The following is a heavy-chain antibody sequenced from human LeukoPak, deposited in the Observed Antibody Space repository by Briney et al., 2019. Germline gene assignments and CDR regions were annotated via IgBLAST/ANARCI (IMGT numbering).Heavy chain of an antibody. CDR2: IIPIFGTA. D-gene: IGHD3-10*01. Sequence: SVKVSCKASGGTFSSYAISWVRQAPGQGLEWMGRIIPIFGTANYAQKFQGRVTITTDESTSTAYMELSSLRSDDTAVYYCASERFTMVRGVIDYWGQGTLVTVSS. V-gene: IGHV1-69*05. J-gene: IGHJ4*02. CDR1: GGTFSSYA. CDR3: ASERFTMVRGVIDY.